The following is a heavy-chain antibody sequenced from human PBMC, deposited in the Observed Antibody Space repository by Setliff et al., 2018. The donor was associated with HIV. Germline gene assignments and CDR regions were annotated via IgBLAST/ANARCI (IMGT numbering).Heavy chain of an antibody. CDR3: ALANIVSTARWNH. J-gene: IGHJ5*02. CDR1: GYIFSGYY. CDR2: INYNNGDT. V-gene: IGHV1-2*02. Sequence: ASVKVSCKTSGYIFSGYYLHWLRRAPGQGLEWMGWINYNNGDTRYADEFQGRVTMTRDTSTSTVYVDLNRLTSDDTAVYYCALANIVSTARWNHWGRGTLITVSS. D-gene: IGHD3-16*02.